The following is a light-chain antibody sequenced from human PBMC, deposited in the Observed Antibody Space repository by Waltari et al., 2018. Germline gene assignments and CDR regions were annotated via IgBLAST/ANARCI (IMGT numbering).Light chain of an antibody. CDR1: RRDVGSYNL. CDR3: CSYAGSPTFVI. V-gene: IGLV2-23*02. J-gene: IGLJ2*01. CDR2: EVN. Sequence: QSALTQPASVSGSPGQSITLSCTGTRRDVGSYNLFSWYQQRPGKAPRLMSYEVNTRPSRVSNRFSGSKSGNTASLTISGLQAEDEADYYCCSYAGSPTFVIFGGGSKLTVL.